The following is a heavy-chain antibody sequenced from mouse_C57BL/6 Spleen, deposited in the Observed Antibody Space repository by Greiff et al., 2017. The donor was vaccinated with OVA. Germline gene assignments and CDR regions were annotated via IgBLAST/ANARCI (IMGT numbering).Heavy chain of an antibody. Sequence: QVQLQQSGAELVKPGASVKMSCKASGYTFTSYWITWVKQRPGQGLEWIGDIYPGSGSTNYNEKFKSKATLTVDTSSSTAYMQLSSLTSEDSAVYYCARGLRSSYYFDYWGQGTTLTVSS. CDR3: ARGLRSSYYFDY. J-gene: IGHJ2*01. D-gene: IGHD1-1*01. CDR1: GYTFTSYW. V-gene: IGHV1-55*01. CDR2: IYPGSGST.